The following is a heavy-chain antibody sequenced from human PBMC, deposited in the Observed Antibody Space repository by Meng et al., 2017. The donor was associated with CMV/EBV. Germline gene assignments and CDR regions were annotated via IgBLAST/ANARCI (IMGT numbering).Heavy chain of an antibody. D-gene: IGHD2-15*01. J-gene: IGHJ4*02. Sequence: QFLLVQSAAEMKKPGASVKVSCKASGYPFTTYGITWVRQAPGQSLEWMGWISAYHGNTNYAQNLQDRVSMTTDTSTSTVYMELSSLRSDDTAVYYCARGAGSGRLTVDYWGQGTLVTVSS. CDR1: GYPFTTYG. V-gene: IGHV1-18*01. CDR2: ISAYHGNT. CDR3: ARGAGSGRLTVDY.